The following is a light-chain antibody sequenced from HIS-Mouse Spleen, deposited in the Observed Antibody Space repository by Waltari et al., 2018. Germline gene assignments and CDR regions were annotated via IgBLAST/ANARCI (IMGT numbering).Light chain of an antibody. CDR1: ALPKNY. Sequence: SYELTQPPSVSVSPGQTARIPCSGDALPKNYAYWYQQKSGQAPVLVIYEDSKRPSGIPERFSGSSSGTMATLTISGAQVEDEADYYCYSTDSSGNHRVFGGGTKLTVL. J-gene: IGLJ2*01. CDR3: YSTDSSGNHRV. V-gene: IGLV3-10*01. CDR2: EDS.